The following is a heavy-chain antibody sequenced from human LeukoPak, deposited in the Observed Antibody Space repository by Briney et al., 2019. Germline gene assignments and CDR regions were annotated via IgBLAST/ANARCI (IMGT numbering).Heavy chain of an antibody. D-gene: IGHD4-17*01. J-gene: IGHJ2*01. V-gene: IGHV3-74*01. CDR2: IKSDGSST. Sequence: GGSLRLSCAASGFILSSYWMHWVRQVPGKGLVWVSRIKSDGSSTTQADSVKGRFTISRDNAKNTLYLQMNSLRAEDTAVYYCARDQTYGDYWYFDLWGRGTLVTVSS. CDR3: ARDQTYGDYWYFDL. CDR1: GFILSSYW.